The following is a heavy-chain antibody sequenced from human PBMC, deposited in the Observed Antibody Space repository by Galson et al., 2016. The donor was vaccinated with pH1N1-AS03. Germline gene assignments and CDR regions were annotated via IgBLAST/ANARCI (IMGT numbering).Heavy chain of an antibody. CDR3: VRDIYGDPLGD. Sequence: CAISGDSVLSDSAAWNWVRQSPSRGLEWLGRTYLRSTWYHDYAESMKSRIIINADTSKNQFSLQLNSVTPEDTAVYYCVRDIYGDPLGDWGRGTLVTVSS. J-gene: IGHJ4*02. CDR1: GDSVLSDSAA. CDR2: TYLRSTWYH. V-gene: IGHV6-1*01. D-gene: IGHD4-17*01.